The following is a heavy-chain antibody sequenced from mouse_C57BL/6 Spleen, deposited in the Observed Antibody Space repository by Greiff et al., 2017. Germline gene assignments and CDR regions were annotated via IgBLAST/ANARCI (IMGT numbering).Heavy chain of an antibody. CDR1: GYTFTSYW. D-gene: IGHD2-10*02. CDR2: IDPSDSDT. CDR3: ARRSIYYTMDY. Sequence: QIQLQQPGAELVRPGSSVKLSCKASGYTFTSYWMHWVKQRPIQGLEWIGNIDPSDSDTHYNQKFKDKSTLTVDKSSSTAYMQLSSLTSEDSAVYYCARRSIYYTMDYWGQGTSVTVSS. J-gene: IGHJ4*01. V-gene: IGHV1-52*01.